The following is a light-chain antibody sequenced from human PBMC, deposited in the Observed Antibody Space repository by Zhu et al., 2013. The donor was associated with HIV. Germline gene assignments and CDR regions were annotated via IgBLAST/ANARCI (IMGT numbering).Light chain of an antibody. CDR1: QRIDTF. V-gene: IGKV1-39*01. J-gene: IGKJ2*01. CDR3: QQGYNTPYT. CDR2: AAS. Sequence: DIQMTQSPSSLSASLGDTVTITCRASQRIDTFLNWYQQKPGKAPRLVIFAASSLQSGVPSRFRGSGSRTEFTLTINSLQPEDFATYFCQQGYNTPYTFGQGTTLEIK.